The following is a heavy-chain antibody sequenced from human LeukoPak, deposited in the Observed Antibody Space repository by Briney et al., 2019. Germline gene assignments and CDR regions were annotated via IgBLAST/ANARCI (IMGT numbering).Heavy chain of an antibody. Sequence: GGSLRLSCAASGFTFSNYWMNWVRQAPGKGLQWVANIKEDGSEKYFVDSVKGRFTISRDNAKNTLYLQMNSLRAEDTAVYYCARDERDELRSVSTLEYWGQGTLVTVSS. CDR3: ARDERDELRSVSTLEY. J-gene: IGHJ4*02. CDR2: IKEDGSEK. CDR1: GFTFSNYW. D-gene: IGHD4-11*01. V-gene: IGHV3-7*01.